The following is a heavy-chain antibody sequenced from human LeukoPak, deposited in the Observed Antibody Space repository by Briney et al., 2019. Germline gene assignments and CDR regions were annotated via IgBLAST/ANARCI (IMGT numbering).Heavy chain of an antibody. CDR2: ISSSSSYI. Sequence: GGSLRLSCAASGFTFSSYDMSWVSQAPGKGLEWVSSISSSSSYIYYADSVKGRFTISRDNAKNSLYLQMNSLRAEDTAVYYCARWRGATMSYFDYWGQGTLVTVSS. V-gene: IGHV3-21*01. CDR3: ARWRGATMSYFDY. D-gene: IGHD1-26*01. CDR1: GFTFSSYD. J-gene: IGHJ4*02.